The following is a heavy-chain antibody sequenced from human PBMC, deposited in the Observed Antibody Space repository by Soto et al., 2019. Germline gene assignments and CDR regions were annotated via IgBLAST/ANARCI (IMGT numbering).Heavy chain of an antibody. J-gene: IGHJ4*02. CDR3: ARGVTGTGFDL. CDR2: TYYRSNSRH. D-gene: IGHD6-19*01. V-gene: IGHV6-1*01. Sequence: QVHLQQSGPRLVKPSQTLSLTCAISGDSVSSNTAAWNWVRSSPSRGLEWLGRTYYRSNSRHDYAGSVKSRITVNPNTSKNHFSLQLNSVTPDDTAVYYCARGVTGTGFDLWGQGTLVTVSS. CDR1: GDSVSSNTAA.